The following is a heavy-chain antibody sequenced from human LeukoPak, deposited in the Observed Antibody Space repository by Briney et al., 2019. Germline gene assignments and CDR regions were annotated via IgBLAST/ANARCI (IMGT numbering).Heavy chain of an antibody. CDR3: ARSGYCSSTSCYKSAFDI. D-gene: IGHD2-2*02. Sequence: PGGSLRLSCAASRFTFSDYYMSWIRQAPGKGLEWVSYISSSGDTIYYADSVKGRFTISRDNAKNSLYLQMNGLRAEDTAVYYCARSGYCSSTSCYKSAFDIWGQGTMVTVSS. CDR1: RFTFSDYY. J-gene: IGHJ3*02. V-gene: IGHV3-11*04. CDR2: ISSSGDTI.